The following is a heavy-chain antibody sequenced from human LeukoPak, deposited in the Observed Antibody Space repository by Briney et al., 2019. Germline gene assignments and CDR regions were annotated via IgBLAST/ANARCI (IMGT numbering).Heavy chain of an antibody. Sequence: GGSLRLSCAASGFTFSDYWMHWVRQAAGKGLMWVSRIKSDGSGTIYAHSVKGRFTVSRDNAKNTVYLQMNSLRAEDTAVYFCARDRDWLPLDYWGQGILVTVSS. D-gene: IGHD3-9*01. J-gene: IGHJ4*02. V-gene: IGHV3-74*01. CDR1: GFTFSDYW. CDR2: IKSDGSGT. CDR3: ARDRDWLPLDY.